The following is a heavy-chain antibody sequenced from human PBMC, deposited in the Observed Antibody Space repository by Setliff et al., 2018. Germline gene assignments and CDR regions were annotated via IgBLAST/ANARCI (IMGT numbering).Heavy chain of an antibody. CDR2: VNPSGGKA. D-gene: IGHD5-12*01. V-gene: IGHV1-46*01. Sequence: ASVKVSCKTSGYGFTSHYFHWLRQAPGQGLEWMGIVNPSGGKATLSQKFQGRVTMTRDTSTSTVYMELSSLRSEDTAVYYCARDLGDGYNYPYYFDYWGQGTLVTVSS. CDR3: ARDLGDGYNYPYYFDY. J-gene: IGHJ4*02. CDR1: GYGFTSHY.